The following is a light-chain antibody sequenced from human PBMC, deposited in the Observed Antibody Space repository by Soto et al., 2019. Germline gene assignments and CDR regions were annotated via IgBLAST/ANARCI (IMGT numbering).Light chain of an antibody. V-gene: IGKV3-15*01. CDR1: QSISSE. J-gene: IGKJ2*01. Sequence: EIVMTQSPATLSVSPGESATLSCRASQSISSELAWYQQKPGQPPRLLIYGASTRATGVPARFTGSGSGSDFTLTISVLQSEDFAGYYCQQGHNCPLTFGQGTRLEI. CDR2: GAS. CDR3: QQGHNCPLT.